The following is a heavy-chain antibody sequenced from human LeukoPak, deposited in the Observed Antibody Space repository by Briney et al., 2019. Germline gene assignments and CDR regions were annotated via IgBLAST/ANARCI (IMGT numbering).Heavy chain of an antibody. CDR2: IYTSGST. Sequence: SETLSLTCTVSGGSISSGSYYWSWIRQPAGKGLEWIGRIYTSGSTNYNPSLKSRVTISVDTSKNQFSLKLSSVTAADTAVYYCARDFTTPSGSDAFDIWGQGTMVTVSS. D-gene: IGHD6-19*01. CDR3: ARDFTTPSGSDAFDI. V-gene: IGHV4-61*02. J-gene: IGHJ3*02. CDR1: GGSISSGSYY.